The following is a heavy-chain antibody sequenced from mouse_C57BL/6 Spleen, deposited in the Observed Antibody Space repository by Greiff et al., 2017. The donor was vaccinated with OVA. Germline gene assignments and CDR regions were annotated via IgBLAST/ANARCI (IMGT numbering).Heavy chain of an antibody. Sequence: VQLQQPGAELVKPGASVKMSCKASGYTFTSYWITWVKQRPGQGLEWIGDIYPGSGCTNYNEKFKSRATLTVDTSTSTAYMQLSSLTSEDSAVYYCARGDYDYGYYFDYWGQGTTLTVSS. D-gene: IGHD2-4*01. J-gene: IGHJ2*01. V-gene: IGHV1-55*01. CDR1: GYTFTSYW. CDR2: IYPGSGCT. CDR3: ARGDYDYGYYFDY.